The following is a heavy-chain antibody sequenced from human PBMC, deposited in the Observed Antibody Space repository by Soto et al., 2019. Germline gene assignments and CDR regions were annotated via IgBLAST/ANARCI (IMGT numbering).Heavy chain of an antibody. CDR1: GGSVSSGSYY. CDR2: IYYSGST. J-gene: IGHJ4*02. Sequence: SETLSLTCTVSGGSVSSGSYYWSWIRQPPGKGLEWIGYIYYSGSTNYNPSLKSRVTISVDTSKNQFSLKLSSVTAADTAVYYCAKSRRTEAKGFTLDYWGRGTRVT. V-gene: IGHV4-61*01. CDR3: AKSRRTEAKGFTLDY. D-gene: IGHD1-1*01.